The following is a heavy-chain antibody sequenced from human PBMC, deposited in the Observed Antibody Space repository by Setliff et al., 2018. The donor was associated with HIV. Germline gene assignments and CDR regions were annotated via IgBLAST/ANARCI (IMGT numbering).Heavy chain of an antibody. V-gene: IGHV1-8*01. J-gene: IGHJ6*04. CDR3: ASGKGVGGVLITGGLDV. CDR2: MNPNTGVA. Sequence: VASVKVSCKASGRTFSNSDIHWVRRATGQGLEWMGWMNPNTGVAGYALKFQGRVTMTRDTSISTSYMELSSLTSEDTAVYWCASGKGVGGVLITGGLDVWGKGTTVTVSS. D-gene: IGHD3-10*01. CDR1: GRTFSNSD.